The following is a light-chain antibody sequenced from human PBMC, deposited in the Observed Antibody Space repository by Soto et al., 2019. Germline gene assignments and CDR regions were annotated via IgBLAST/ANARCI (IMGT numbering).Light chain of an antibody. J-gene: IGLJ3*02. CDR3: SSYARNRDIL. V-gene: IGLV2-8*01. Sequence: QSVLTQPPSASGSPGQSVAISCTGTSSDVGGYNSVSWYQQHPGKAPKLVIYEVTKRPSGVPDRFSGSKSGNTASLTVSGLQAEDEADYFCSSYARNRDILFGGGTKVTVL. CDR2: EVT. CDR1: SSDVGGYNS.